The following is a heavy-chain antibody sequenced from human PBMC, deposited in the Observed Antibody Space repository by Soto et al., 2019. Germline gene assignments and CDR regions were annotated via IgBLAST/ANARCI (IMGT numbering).Heavy chain of an antibody. CDR1: GFIFNNYY. J-gene: IGHJ6*02. V-gene: IGHV1-46*02. CDR2: INPSGDSP. Sequence: QEQLVQSGAEVKKPGASVKVSCKSSGFIFNNYYMHWVRQAPGEGLEWMGIINPSGDSPTPAPKFQGRGNITRDTSTTTAYMQLSRLGSEGTAVYYWARGGRFLESKMGMNIDVWGQGTTVTVAS. CDR3: ARGGRFLESKMGMNIDV. D-gene: IGHD3-3*01.